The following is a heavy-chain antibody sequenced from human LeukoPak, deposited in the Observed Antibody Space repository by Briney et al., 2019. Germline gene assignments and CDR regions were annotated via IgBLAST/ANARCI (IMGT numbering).Heavy chain of an antibody. Sequence: PGGSLRLSCAASGFTFSSYSMNWVRQAPGKGLEWVSSISSSSSYIYYADSVKGRFTISRDNAKNSLYLQMNSLRAEDTAVYYCASARGGWFEYYFDYWGQGTLVTVSS. CDR1: GFTFSSYS. J-gene: IGHJ4*02. D-gene: IGHD6-19*01. CDR3: ASARGGWFEYYFDY. CDR2: ISSSSSYI. V-gene: IGHV3-21*01.